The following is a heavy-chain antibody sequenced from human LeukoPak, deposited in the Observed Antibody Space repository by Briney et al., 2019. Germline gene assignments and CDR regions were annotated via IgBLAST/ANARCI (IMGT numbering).Heavy chain of an antibody. CDR3: ARGSTIFGVVIQGNWFDP. Sequence: GGSLRLSCAASGFTFSSYAMHWVRQAPGEGLEWVAVISYDGSNKYYADSVKGRFTISRDNSKNTLYLQMNSLRAEDTAVYYCARGSTIFGVVIQGNWFDPWGQGTLVTVSS. D-gene: IGHD3-3*01. J-gene: IGHJ5*02. V-gene: IGHV3-30-3*01. CDR2: ISYDGSNK. CDR1: GFTFSSYA.